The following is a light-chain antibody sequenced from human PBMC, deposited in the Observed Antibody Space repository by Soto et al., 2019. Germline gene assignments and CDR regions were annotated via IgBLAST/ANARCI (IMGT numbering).Light chain of an antibody. CDR1: QSISSW. CDR3: QQSYSTLT. Sequence: DIQMTQSPSTLSASVGDRVTITCRASQSISSWLAWYQQKPGKAPKLLIYDASSLESGVPSRFSGSGSGTEFTLTISSLQPDDFATYYCQQSYSTLTFGGGTKEDIK. CDR2: DAS. J-gene: IGKJ4*01. V-gene: IGKV1-5*01.